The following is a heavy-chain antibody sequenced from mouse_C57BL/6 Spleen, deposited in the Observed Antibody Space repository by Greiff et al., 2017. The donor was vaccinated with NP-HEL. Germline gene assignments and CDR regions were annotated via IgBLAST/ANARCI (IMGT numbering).Heavy chain of an antibody. V-gene: IGHV1-61*01. CDR3: ARSDYGSSWFAY. D-gene: IGHD1-1*01. CDR2: IYPSDSET. J-gene: IGHJ3*01. CDR1: GYTFTSYW. Sequence: VQLQQSGAELVRPGSSVKLSCKASGYTFTSYWMDWVKQRPGQGLEWIGNIYPSDSETHYNQKFKDKATLTVDKSYSTAYMQLSSLTSEDSAVYYCARSDYGSSWFAYWGHGTLVTVSA.